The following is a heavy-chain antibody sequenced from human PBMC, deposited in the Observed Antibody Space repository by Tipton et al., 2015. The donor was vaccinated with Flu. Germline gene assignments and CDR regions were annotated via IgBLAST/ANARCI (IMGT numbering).Heavy chain of an antibody. Sequence: SLRLSCAVSGGSISSSNWWSWVRQPPGKGLEWIGVIYHSGSTNYNPSLKSRVTISVDKSKNQFSLKLSSVTAADTAVYYCAGSGDTTGTRAVDYWGQGTLVTVSS. CDR3: AGSGDTTGTRAVDY. V-gene: IGHV4-4*02. CDR2: IYHSGST. D-gene: IGHD1-1*01. CDR1: GGSISSSNW. J-gene: IGHJ4*02.